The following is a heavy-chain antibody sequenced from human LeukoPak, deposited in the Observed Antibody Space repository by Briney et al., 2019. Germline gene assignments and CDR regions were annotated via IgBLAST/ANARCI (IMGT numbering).Heavy chain of an antibody. D-gene: IGHD6-25*01. CDR2: IYTNGNT. CDR3: ATEGLGSGRWFDY. V-gene: IGHV4-4*07. Sequence: PSGTLSLTCAISGGSISSCSWSWIRQPAGKGLEWIGRIYTNGNTDYNPSLRGRVTMSVDTSNKQFSLKVNSVTAADTAVYYCATEGLGSGRWFDYWGQGTLVTVSS. CDR1: GGSISSCS. J-gene: IGHJ4*02.